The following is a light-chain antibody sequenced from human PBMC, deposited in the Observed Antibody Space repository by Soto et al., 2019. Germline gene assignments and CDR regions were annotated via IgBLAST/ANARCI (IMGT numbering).Light chain of an antibody. CDR1: QSIGSY. V-gene: IGKV3-15*01. J-gene: IGKJ1*01. CDR2: YVS. CDR3: QQYNNWPVT. Sequence: EIVMTQSPATLSVSPGERATLSCRASQSIGSYLAWYQQKPGQAPRLLIYYVSTRATGIPAGFSGSGSGTEFTLTISSLQSEDFAVYYCQQYNNWPVTFGQGTKVEIK.